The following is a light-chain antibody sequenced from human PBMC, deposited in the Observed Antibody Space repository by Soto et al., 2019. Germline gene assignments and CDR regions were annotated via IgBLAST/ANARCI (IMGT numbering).Light chain of an antibody. CDR1: SSDVGDYNY. CDR2: EVS. Sequence: QSALTQPPSASGSPGQSVTISCTGTSSDVGDYNYVSWYQHHPGKAPKLMIYEVSKRPSGVPDRFSGSKSGNTASLTVSGLQADDEADYDCRSYAGSNNFVVFGGGTKLTVL. CDR3: RSYAGSNNFVV. V-gene: IGLV2-8*01. J-gene: IGLJ2*01.